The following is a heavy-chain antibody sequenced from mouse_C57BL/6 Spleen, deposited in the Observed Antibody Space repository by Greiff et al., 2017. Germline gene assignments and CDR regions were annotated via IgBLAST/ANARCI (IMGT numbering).Heavy chain of an antibody. J-gene: IGHJ1*03. Sequence: VKLVESGPGLVQPSQSLSITCTVSGFSLTSYGVHWVRQSPGKGLEWLGVIWSGGSTDYNAAFISRLSISKDNSKSQVFFKMNSLQADDTAIYYCARGLYGNEYFDVWGTGTTVTVSS. D-gene: IGHD2-1*01. CDR2: IWSGGST. V-gene: IGHV2-2*01. CDR3: ARGLYGNEYFDV. CDR1: GFSLTSYG.